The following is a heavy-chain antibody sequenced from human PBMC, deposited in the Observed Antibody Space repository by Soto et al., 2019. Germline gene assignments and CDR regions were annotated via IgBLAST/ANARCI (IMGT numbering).Heavy chain of an antibody. CDR2: IYYSGNT. CDR3: ARLEGLATISYYFDF. D-gene: IGHD3-9*01. Sequence: ETLSLTCTVSGGSISRYYWSWIRQPPGKGLEWSGYIYYSGNTNYNPSLKTRVTISLDKSKSQFSLRLNSVTAADSAVYFCARLEGLATISYYFDFWGQGAQVTVSS. V-gene: IGHV4-59*08. J-gene: IGHJ4*02. CDR1: GGSISRYY.